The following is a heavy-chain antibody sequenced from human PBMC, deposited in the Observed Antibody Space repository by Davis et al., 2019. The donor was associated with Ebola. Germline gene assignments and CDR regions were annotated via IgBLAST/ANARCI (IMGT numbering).Heavy chain of an antibody. V-gene: IGHV3-11*01. Sequence: PGGSLRLSCAASGFTFSDYYMSWIRQAPGKGLEWVSYISSSGSTIYYVDSVKGRFTISRDNSKNTLYLQMNSLRAEVPAVYYCASRGVLPVRGYFDYWGQGTLVTVSS. CDR3: ASRGVLPVRGYFDY. CDR1: GFTFSDYY. J-gene: IGHJ4*02. CDR2: ISSSGSTI. D-gene: IGHD2-2*01.